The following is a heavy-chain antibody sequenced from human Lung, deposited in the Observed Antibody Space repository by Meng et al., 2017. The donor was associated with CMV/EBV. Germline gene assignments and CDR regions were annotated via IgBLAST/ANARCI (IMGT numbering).Heavy chain of an antibody. V-gene: IGHV3-48*04. CDR2: ISSSSSTI. J-gene: IGHJ5*02. CDR1: GFTFSSYS. D-gene: IGHD6-13*01. Sequence: GGSXRLSCAASGFTFSSYSMNWVRQAPGKGLEWVSYISSSSSTIYYADSVKGRFTISRDNAKNSLYLQMNSLRAEDTAVYYCARIGRAAADPNWFDPWGQGTXVTVSS. CDR3: ARIGRAAADPNWFDP.